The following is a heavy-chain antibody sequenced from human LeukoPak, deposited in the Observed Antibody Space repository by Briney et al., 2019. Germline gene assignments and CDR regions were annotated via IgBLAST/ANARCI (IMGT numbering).Heavy chain of an antibody. J-gene: IGHJ6*03. CDR3: ARAAGAAVRGYYYYYMDV. CDR2: IYHSGST. CDR1: GYSISRGYY. V-gene: IGHV4-38-2*01. Sequence: SGTLSLTCAVSGYSISRGYYWGWIRQPPGKGLEWIGNIYHSGSTYYNPSLKSRVTISVDTSKNQFSLRLSSVTAADTAVYYCARAAGAAVRGYYYYYMDVWGKGTTVTVSS. D-gene: IGHD6-13*01.